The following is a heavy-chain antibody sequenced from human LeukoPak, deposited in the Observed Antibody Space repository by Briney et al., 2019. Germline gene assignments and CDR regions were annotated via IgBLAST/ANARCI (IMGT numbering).Heavy chain of an antibody. Sequence: GGSLRLSCAASGCTFSSYAMSWVRQAPGKGLEWVSAISGSGGSTYYADSVKGRFTISRDNSKNTLYLQMNSLRAEDTAVYYCAKDRTAAAAHYGMDVWGKGTTVTVSS. CDR3: AKDRTAAAAHYGMDV. CDR2: ISGSGGST. V-gene: IGHV3-23*01. D-gene: IGHD6-13*01. J-gene: IGHJ6*04. CDR1: GCTFSSYA.